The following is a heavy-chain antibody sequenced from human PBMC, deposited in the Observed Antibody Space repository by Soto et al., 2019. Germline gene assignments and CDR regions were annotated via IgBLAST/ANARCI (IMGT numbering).Heavy chain of an antibody. CDR1: GFTFSSYA. D-gene: IGHD3-22*01. J-gene: IGHJ6*02. Sequence: GGSLRLSCAASGFTFSSYAMHWVRQAPGEGLEWVAVIPYDGSNKYYADSVKGRFTISRDNSKNTLYLQMNSLRAEDTAVYYCARSSGYPRGYYYYYYGMDVWGQGTTVTVSS. CDR2: IPYDGSNK. V-gene: IGHV3-30-3*01. CDR3: ARSSGYPRGYYYYYYGMDV.